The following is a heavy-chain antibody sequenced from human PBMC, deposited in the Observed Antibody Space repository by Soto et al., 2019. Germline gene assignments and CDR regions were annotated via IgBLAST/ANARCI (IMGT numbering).Heavy chain of an antibody. Sequence: GGSLRLSCAASGFTFSSYAMSWVRQAPGKGLEWVSAISGSGSSTYSADSVKGRFTISRDNSKNTLYLQMNSLRVEDTAIYYCAKAWGIDYWGQGTLVTVSS. D-gene: IGHD7-27*01. V-gene: IGHV3-23*01. CDR3: AKAWGIDY. CDR1: GFTFSSYA. CDR2: ISGSGSST. J-gene: IGHJ4*02.